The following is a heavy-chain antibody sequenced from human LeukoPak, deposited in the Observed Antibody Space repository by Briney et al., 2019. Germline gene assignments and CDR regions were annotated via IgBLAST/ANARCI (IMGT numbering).Heavy chain of an antibody. CDR3: ARGGGSYSYDY. CDR1: GLTFSIYA. J-gene: IGHJ4*02. V-gene: IGHV3-23*01. Sequence: GGSLRLSCAASGLTFSIYAMSWVRQAPGKWLEWVSAISGSGGSTYYADSVKGRFTISRDTSKNTLYVQMNRLRAEDTAVYYCARGGGSYSYDYWGQGTLVTVSS. D-gene: IGHD1-26*01. CDR2: ISGSGGST.